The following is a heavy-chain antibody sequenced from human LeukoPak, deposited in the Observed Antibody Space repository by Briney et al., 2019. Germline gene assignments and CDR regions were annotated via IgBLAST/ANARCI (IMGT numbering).Heavy chain of an antibody. CDR3: ARVAEPGLFDY. D-gene: IGHD1-14*01. V-gene: IGHV1-69*02. J-gene: IGHJ4*02. CDR1: GGTFSSYT. CDR2: IIPILGIA. Sequence: ASVKVSCKASGGTFSSYTISWVRQAHGQGLEWMGRIIPILGIANYAQKFQGRVTITADKSTSTAYMELSSLRSEDTAVYYCARVAEPGLFDYWGQGTLVTVSS.